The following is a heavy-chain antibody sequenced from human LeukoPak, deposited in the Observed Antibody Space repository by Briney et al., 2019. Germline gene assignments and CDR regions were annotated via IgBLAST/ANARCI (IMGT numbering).Heavy chain of an antibody. CDR3: VRDGEGGLDYFDY. D-gene: IGHD3-16*01. J-gene: IGHJ4*02. CDR1: GDSVSSTTAA. CDR2: TYYRSRWYS. V-gene: IGHV6-1*01. Sequence: SQTLSLTCAISGDSVSSTTAAWNWIRQSPSRGLEWLGRTYYRSRWYSDFAEYVKSRITIDPDTSKNQFSLHLNSVTPEDTAVYYCVRDGEGGLDYFDYWGRGTLVTVSS.